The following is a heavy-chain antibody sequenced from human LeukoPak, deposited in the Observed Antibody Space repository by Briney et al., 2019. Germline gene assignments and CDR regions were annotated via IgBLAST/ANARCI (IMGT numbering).Heavy chain of an antibody. CDR2: ISGDGGYT. D-gene: IGHD3-10*01. J-gene: IGHJ4*02. V-gene: IGHV3-23*01. Sequence: PGGSLRLSCAAPGFTFSTYAMTWVRQAPGKGLEWVSSISGDGGYTYYADFVKGRFTNYRDKSNNTLYLPMNSLRAEDTAVYYCAKGLDGSGSYSPLDYWGQGTLVTVSS. CDR1: GFTFSTYA. CDR3: AKGLDGSGSYSPLDY.